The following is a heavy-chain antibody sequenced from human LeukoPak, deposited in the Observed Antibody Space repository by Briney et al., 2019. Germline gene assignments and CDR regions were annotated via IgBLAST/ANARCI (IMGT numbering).Heavy chain of an antibody. Sequence: ASVKVSCKASGYTFTSYGISWVRQAPGQGLEWMGWISAYNGNTNYAQKLQGRVTMTTDTSTSTAYMELRSLRSDDTAVYYCARDSYYDILTGYYTHFDYWGQGTLVTVSS. CDR1: GYTFTSYG. J-gene: IGHJ4*02. D-gene: IGHD3-9*01. CDR2: ISAYNGNT. CDR3: ARDSYYDILTGYYTHFDY. V-gene: IGHV1-18*01.